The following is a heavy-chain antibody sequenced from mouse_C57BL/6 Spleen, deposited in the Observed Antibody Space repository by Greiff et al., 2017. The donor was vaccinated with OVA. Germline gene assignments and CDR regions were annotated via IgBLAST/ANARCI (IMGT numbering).Heavy chain of an antibody. CDR3: ARGYYGSSPIPFAY. D-gene: IGHD1-1*01. V-gene: IGHV1-80*01. Sequence: QVQLQQSGAELVKPGASVKISCKASGYAFSSYWMNWVKQRPGKGLEWIGQIYPGDGDTNYNGKFKGKATLTADKSSSTAYMQLSSLTSEDSAVYVCARGYYGSSPIPFAYWGQGTLVTVSA. CDR1: GYAFSSYW. J-gene: IGHJ3*01. CDR2: IYPGDGDT.